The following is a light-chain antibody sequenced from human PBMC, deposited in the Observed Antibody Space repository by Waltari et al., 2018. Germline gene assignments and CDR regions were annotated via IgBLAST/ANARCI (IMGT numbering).Light chain of an antibody. CDR3: QQYNSYPS. CDR1: QSISSW. Sequence: DIQMTQSPSTLSTSVGDRVTITCRASQSISSWLAWYQQKPGKAPKLLIYKASSLKSGVPSRFSGSGSGTEFTLTISSLQPDDFATYYCQQYNSYPSFGQGTKVE. CDR2: KAS. V-gene: IGKV1-5*03. J-gene: IGKJ1*01.